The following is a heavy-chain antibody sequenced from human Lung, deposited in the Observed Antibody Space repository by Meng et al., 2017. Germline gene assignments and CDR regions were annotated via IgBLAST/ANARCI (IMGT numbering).Heavy chain of an antibody. V-gene: IGHV1-18*01. CDR2: ISGYNGNT. Sequence: QVQLVQSGAEVKKPGASVKVAFKASGYTFTKYGITWVRQAPGQGLEWMGWISGYNGNTHYAQKLQGRVTMTTDTSTSTAYMELRSLRSDDAAVYYCARAEEEYCSDGSCPNFDFWGQGTLVTVSS. CDR1: GYTFTKYG. D-gene: IGHD2-15*01. J-gene: IGHJ4*02. CDR3: ARAEEEYCSDGSCPNFDF.